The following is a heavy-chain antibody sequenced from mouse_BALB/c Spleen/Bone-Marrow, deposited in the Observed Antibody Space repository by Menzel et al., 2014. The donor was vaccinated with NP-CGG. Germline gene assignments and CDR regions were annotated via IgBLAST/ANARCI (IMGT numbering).Heavy chain of an antibody. CDR2: INPYNGET. CDR3: GRGAKKYGNYLDY. D-gene: IGHD2-10*02. V-gene: IGHV1-37*01. CDR1: GYSFTGYF. J-gene: IGHJ2*01. Sequence: EVQLQQSGPELVKPGASVKISCKASGYSFTGYFMNWVKQSHGKSLEWIGRINPYNGETFYNQKLKGKATLTADKSSSTAHMEFLSLTSEDSAVYCCGRGAKKYGNYLDYWGQGTTLTVSS.